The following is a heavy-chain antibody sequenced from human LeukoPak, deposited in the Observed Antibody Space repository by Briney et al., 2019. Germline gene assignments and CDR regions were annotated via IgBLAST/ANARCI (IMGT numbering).Heavy chain of an antibody. CDR2: IRSKANSYAT. Sequence: TGGSLRLSCAASGFTFSSSAVHWVRQASGKGPEWVGRIRSKANSYATAYVASVKGRFTISRDDSKNTAYLQMNSLKTEDAAMYYCTSPNDYGDAGGFDFWGQGTLVTVSS. D-gene: IGHD4-17*01. V-gene: IGHV3-73*01. CDR1: GFTFSSSA. CDR3: TSPNDYGDAGGFDF. J-gene: IGHJ4*02.